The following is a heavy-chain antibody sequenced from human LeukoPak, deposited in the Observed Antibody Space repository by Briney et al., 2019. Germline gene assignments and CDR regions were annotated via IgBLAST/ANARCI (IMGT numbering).Heavy chain of an antibody. D-gene: IGHD3-16*01. Sequence: GGSLRLSCAASGFTFSSYDMHWVRQAPGKGLEWVAVIWTDGSIKYYGDSVKGRFTISRDNSKNTLYLQMNSLRAEDTAVYYCAREGSLIDAFDIWGQGTMVTVSS. J-gene: IGHJ3*02. CDR2: IWTDGSIK. V-gene: IGHV3-33*08. CDR1: GFTFSSYD. CDR3: AREGSLIDAFDI.